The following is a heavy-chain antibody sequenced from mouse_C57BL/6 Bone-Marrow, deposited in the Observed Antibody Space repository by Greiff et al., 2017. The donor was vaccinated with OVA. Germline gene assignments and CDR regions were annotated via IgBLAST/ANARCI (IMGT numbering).Heavy chain of an antibody. V-gene: IGHV1-7*01. Sequence: QVQLQQSGAELAKPGASVKLSCKASGYTFTSYWMHWVKQRPGQGLEWIGYINPSSGYNKYNQKFKNKATLTADKSSSTAYMQLSSLTYEDSAVYYCARRENYDGYYGDYAMDYWGQGTSVPVSS. CDR3: ARRENYDGYYGDYAMDY. J-gene: IGHJ4*01. D-gene: IGHD2-3*01. CDR2: INPSSGYN. CDR1: GYTFTSYW.